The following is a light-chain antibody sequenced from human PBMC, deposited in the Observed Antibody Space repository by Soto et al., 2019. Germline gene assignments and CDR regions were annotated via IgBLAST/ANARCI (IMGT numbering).Light chain of an antibody. CDR3: QQSGNSPLFT. Sequence: EIVMTQSPATLSVSPGERVTLSCRASQSVSSNLAWYQQKPGQAPRLLIYGVSSRATDIPDRFSGSGSGTDFTLTISRLEPEDFAVYYCQQSGNSPLFTFGPGTKVDIK. V-gene: IGKV3-20*01. J-gene: IGKJ3*01. CDR1: QSVSSN. CDR2: GVS.